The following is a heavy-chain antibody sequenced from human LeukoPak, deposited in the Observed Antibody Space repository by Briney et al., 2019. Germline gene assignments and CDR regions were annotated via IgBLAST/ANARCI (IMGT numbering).Heavy chain of an antibody. CDR3: ASAAARWGFDY. D-gene: IGHD6-6*01. V-gene: IGHV1-46*01. CDR2: INPSGGST. Sequence: ASVTVSFKASGYTFTSYYMHWVRQAPGQGLEWMGIINPSGGSTSYAQKFQGRVTMTRDMSTSTVYMELSSLRSEDTAVDYCASAAARWGFDYWGQGTLVTVSS. J-gene: IGHJ4*02. CDR1: GYTFTSYY.